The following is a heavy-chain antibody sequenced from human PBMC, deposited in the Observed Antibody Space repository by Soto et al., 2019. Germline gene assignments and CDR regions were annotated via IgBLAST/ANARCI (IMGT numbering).Heavy chain of an antibody. J-gene: IGHJ5*02. Sequence: ASVKVSCKASGYTFTGYYMHWVRQAPGQGLEWMGWINPNSGGTNYAQKFQGRVTMTRDTSISTAYMDLSRLRSDDTAVYYCATCVWSGYPTPENWFDPWGQGTMVTVSS. V-gene: IGHV1-2*02. CDR2: INPNSGGT. CDR3: ATCVWSGYPTPENWFDP. D-gene: IGHD3-3*01. CDR1: GYTFTGYY.